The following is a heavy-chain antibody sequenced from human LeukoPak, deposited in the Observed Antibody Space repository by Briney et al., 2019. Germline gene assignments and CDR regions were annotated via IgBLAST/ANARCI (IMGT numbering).Heavy chain of an antibody. CDR1: GYTFTGCY. Sequence: ASVKVSFTASGYTFTGCYIHWVRQAPGQGLEWMGWINPNSGGTNYAQKFQGRVTMTRDTSITTAYMELSRLISDDTAVYYCARGLTDEHQLILHWFDPWGQGTLVTVSS. CDR3: ARGLTDEHQLILHWFDP. J-gene: IGHJ5*02. D-gene: IGHD2-2*01. CDR2: INPNSGGT. V-gene: IGHV1-2*02.